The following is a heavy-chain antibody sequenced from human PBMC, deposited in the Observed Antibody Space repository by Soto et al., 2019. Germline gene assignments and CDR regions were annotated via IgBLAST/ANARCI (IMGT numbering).Heavy chain of an antibody. CDR3: AKHGGVSYYYYLDV. V-gene: IGHV3-23*01. D-gene: IGHD3-16*01. CDR1: EFTFSSYA. Sequence: EVQLLESGGGLVQPGGSLRLSCAASEFTFSSYAMTWVRQVPGQGLEWVATVTGNGGNTYYADSVKGRFTISRDNSKNTLDLQMNSLRAEDTAVYYCAKHGGVSYYYYLDVWGKGTMVTVSS. CDR2: VTGNGGNT. J-gene: IGHJ6*03.